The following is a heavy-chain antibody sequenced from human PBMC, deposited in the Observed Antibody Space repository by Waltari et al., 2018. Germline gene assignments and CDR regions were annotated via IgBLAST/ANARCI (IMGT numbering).Heavy chain of an antibody. J-gene: IGHJ6*02. V-gene: IGHV4-39*07. CDR1: GGSISSSSYY. CDR3: ARVAAAGRNYYYGMDV. CDR2: IYYSGST. D-gene: IGHD6-13*01. Sequence: QLQLQESGPGLVKPSETLSLTCTVSGGSISSSSYYWGWIRQPPGKGLEWIGSIYYSGSTYYNPSLKSRVTISVDTSKNQFSLKLSSVTAADTAVYYCARVAAAGRNYYYGMDVWGQGTTVTVSS.